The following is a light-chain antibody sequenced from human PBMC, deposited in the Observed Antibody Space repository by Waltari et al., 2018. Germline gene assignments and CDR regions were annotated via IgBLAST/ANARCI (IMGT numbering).Light chain of an antibody. CDR3: AVWDDSLIGRV. J-gene: IGLJ3*02. V-gene: IGLV1-47*01. CDR2: RND. CDR1: SSNFGSNY. Sequence: HSVLSQPPSASGTPGQRVPISCSGTSSNFGSNYVYWYQHLPGTVPKLLIYRNDQRPSGVPDRFSGSKSGTSASLAISGLQSEDESDYYCAVWDDSLIGRVFGGGTKLTVL.